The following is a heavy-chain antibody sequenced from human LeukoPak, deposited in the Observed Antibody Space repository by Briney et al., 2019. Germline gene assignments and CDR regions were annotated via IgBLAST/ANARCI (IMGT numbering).Heavy chain of an antibody. CDR2: SYYSGST. CDR1: GASISSSSYY. D-gene: IGHD4/OR15-4a*01. CDR3: AKSRMTIMTHAGMDV. V-gene: IGHV4-39*01. Sequence: PSETLSLTCTVSGASISSSSYYWGWIRQPPGKGLEWIGSSYYSGSTSYNPSLKSRVTISVDTSKNQFSLKLTSVTAADTAVYYCAKSRMTIMTHAGMDVWGKGTTVTISS. J-gene: IGHJ6*04.